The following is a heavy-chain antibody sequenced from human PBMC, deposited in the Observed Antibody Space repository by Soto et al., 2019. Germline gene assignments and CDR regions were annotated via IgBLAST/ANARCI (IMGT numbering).Heavy chain of an antibody. CDR3: ARGREDTIFGVVISYYFDY. Sequence: ASVKVSCKASGYTFTSYGIIWVRQAPGQGLEWMGWISAYNGNTNYAQKLQGRVTMTTDTSTSTAYMELRSLRSDDTAVYYCARGREDTIFGVVISYYFDYWGQGTLVTVSS. CDR1: GYTFTSYG. V-gene: IGHV1-18*01. D-gene: IGHD3-3*01. J-gene: IGHJ4*02. CDR2: ISAYNGNT.